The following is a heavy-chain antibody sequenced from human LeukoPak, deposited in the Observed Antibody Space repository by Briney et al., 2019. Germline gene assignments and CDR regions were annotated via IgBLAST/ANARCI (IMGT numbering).Heavy chain of an antibody. J-gene: IGHJ4*02. CDR3: ARGRVCLRCLFYY. CDR1: GFTFSSYW. Sequence: PGGSLRLSCAASGFTFSSYWMHWVRQAPGKGLVWVSRISPDGSSALYADSVKGRFTISRDNAKNTLYLQMNSLRGDDTAVYYCARGRVCLRCLFYYWGQGTLVTVSS. V-gene: IGHV3-74*01. CDR2: ISPDGSSA. D-gene: IGHD5/OR15-5a*01.